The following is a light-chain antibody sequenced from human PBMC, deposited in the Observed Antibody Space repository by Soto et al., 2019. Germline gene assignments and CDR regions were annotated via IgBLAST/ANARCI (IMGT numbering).Light chain of an antibody. CDR3: QQYVTSSPRT. CDR2: GAS. V-gene: IGKV3-20*01. J-gene: IGKJ1*01. Sequence: EIVMTQSPGTLSLSPGETATLSCRASQSVSSNYVAWFHQKPGQAPRLLIYGASSRATGVPDRFSASGSGTDFTLTITRLEPEDFAVYYCQQYVTSSPRTFGQGTKV. CDR1: QSVSSNY.